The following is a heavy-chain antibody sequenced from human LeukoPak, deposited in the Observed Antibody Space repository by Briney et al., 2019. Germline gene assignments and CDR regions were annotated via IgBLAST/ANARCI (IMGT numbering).Heavy chain of an antibody. CDR2: IKPDGSDQ. CDR3: ALLERRGYFDS. CDR1: GFTFSNYW. Sequence: PGGSLRLSCAASGFTFSNYWMSWVRQAPGKGLEWVANIKPDGSDQYYVDSVKGRFTISRDNSKNTLYLQMNNLRAEDTAVYYCALLERRGYFDSWGQGTLVTVSS. J-gene: IGHJ4*02. D-gene: IGHD1-1*01. V-gene: IGHV3-7*03.